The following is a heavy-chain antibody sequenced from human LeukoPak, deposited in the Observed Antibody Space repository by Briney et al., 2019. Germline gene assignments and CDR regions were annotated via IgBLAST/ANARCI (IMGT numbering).Heavy chain of an antibody. CDR1: GGSISSGSYY. V-gene: IGHV4-61*02. Sequence: SQTLSLTCTVSGGSISSGSYYWSWIRQPAGKGLEWIGRIYTSGSTNYNPSLKSRVTISVDTSKNQFSLKLSSVTAADTAVYYCARASLIKVVPAAPGYYFDYWGQGTLVTASS. CDR3: ARASLIKVVPAAPGYYFDY. CDR2: IYTSGST. J-gene: IGHJ4*02. D-gene: IGHD2-2*01.